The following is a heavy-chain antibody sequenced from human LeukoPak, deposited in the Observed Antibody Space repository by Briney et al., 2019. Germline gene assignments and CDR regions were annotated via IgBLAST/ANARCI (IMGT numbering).Heavy chain of an antibody. Sequence: SETLSLTCTVSGGSIRSSSYYWSWIRQPPGKGLEWIGYIYYSGSTNYNPSLKSRVTISVDTSKNQFSLKLSSVTAADTAVYYCARQGHDYSNWVLDYWGQGTLVTVSS. CDR3: ARQGHDYSNWVLDY. D-gene: IGHD4-11*01. CDR1: GGSIRSSSYY. V-gene: IGHV4-61*05. CDR2: IYYSGST. J-gene: IGHJ4*02.